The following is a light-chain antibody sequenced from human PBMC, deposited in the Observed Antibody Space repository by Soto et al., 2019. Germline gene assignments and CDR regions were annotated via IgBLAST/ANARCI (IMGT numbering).Light chain of an antibody. J-gene: IGKJ1*01. V-gene: IGKV3-20*01. CDR1: QSVSSSY. Sequence: EIVLTQSPGTLSLSPGERATLSCRASQSVSSSYLAWYQQKPGQAPRFLIYGASTRATGIPDGFSGSGSGTDFTLTISRLEPEDFAVYYCQQYGTSPTTFGQGTKVEIK. CDR2: GAS. CDR3: QQYGTSPTT.